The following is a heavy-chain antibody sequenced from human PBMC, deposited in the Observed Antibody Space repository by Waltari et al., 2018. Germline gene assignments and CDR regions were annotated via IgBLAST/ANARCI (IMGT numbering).Heavy chain of an antibody. Sequence: EVQLLESGGGLVQPGESLRLSCAASGFTFSTYAMNWVRQAPGKGLGWVSTVENSGGRTFYAASVQSRLTISRDNLRNTVYLQMNSLRAEDTALYYCTKDRQSIQFEYWGQGILVTVSS. CDR1: GFTFSTYA. J-gene: IGHJ4*02. D-gene: IGHD6-19*01. CDR2: VENSGGRT. CDR3: TKDRQSIQFEY. V-gene: IGHV3-23*01.